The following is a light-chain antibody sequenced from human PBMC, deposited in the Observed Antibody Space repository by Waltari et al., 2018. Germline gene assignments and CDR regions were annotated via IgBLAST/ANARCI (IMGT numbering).Light chain of an antibody. CDR1: QSVFSAY. CDR2: GAS. V-gene: IGKV3D-20*02. CDR3: QHRDHWPPDAT. J-gene: IGKJ3*01. Sequence: EIVLTQSPGTLSLSPGDRAPLSCRASQSVFSAYLAWYQQKPGQAPRLLIYGASRRATGIPARFSGSGSGTDFTLTISSLEPEDFAVYYCQHRDHWPPDATFGPGTKVDI.